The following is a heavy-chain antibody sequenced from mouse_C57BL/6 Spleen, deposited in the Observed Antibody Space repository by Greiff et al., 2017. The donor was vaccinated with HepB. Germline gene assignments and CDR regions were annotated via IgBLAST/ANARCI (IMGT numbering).Heavy chain of an antibody. V-gene: IGHV1-80*01. Sequence: QVQLKESGAELVKPGASVKISCKASGYAFSSYWMNWVKQRPGKGLEWIGQIYPGDGDTNYNGKFKGKATLTADKSSSTAYMQLSSLTSEDSAVYFCARPFDYYGSSFDYWGQGTTLTVSS. J-gene: IGHJ2*01. CDR1: GYAFSSYW. CDR3: ARPFDYYGSSFDY. CDR2: IYPGDGDT. D-gene: IGHD1-1*01.